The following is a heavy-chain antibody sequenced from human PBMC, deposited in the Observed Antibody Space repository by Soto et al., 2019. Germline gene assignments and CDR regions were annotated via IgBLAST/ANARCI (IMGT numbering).Heavy chain of an antibody. CDR2: INQDGSEL. J-gene: IGHJ4*02. Sequence: EVQLVESGGGLVQPGGSLRLSCAASGFTFSSYWMSWVRQAPGKGLEWVANINQDGSELYYVDSVKGRFTISRDNAKNSLYLQMNSLRAEDTAVYYCARDCSGGSCYGYWGQGTLVTVSS. V-gene: IGHV3-7*01. CDR3: ARDCSGGSCYGY. CDR1: GFTFSSYW. D-gene: IGHD2-15*01.